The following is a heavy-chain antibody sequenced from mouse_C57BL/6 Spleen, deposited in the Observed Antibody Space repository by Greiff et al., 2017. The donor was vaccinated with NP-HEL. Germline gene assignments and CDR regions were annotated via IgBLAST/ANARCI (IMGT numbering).Heavy chain of an antibody. D-gene: IGHD2-1*01. J-gene: IGHJ1*03. CDR3: ARTYGNYWYFDV. CDR1: GYTFTSYW. Sequence: VKLQQPGAELVKPGASVKMSCKASGYTFTSYWITWVKQRPGQGLEWIGDIYPGSGSTNYNEKFKSKATLTVDTSSSTAYMQLSSLTSEDSAVYYCARTYGNYWYFDVWGTGTTVTVSS. V-gene: IGHV1-55*01. CDR2: IYPGSGST.